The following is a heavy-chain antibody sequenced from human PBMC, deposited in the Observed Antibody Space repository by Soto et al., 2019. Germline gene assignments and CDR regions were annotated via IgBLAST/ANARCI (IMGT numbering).Heavy chain of an antibody. CDR2: IYWDDDK. CDR3: AHMSTGGFYFDY. V-gene: IGHV2-5*02. D-gene: IGHD4-17*01. CDR1: GFSLRNSGGG. J-gene: IGHJ4*02. Sequence: SGPTLVNPTQTLTLTCTFSGFSLRNSGGGVGWIRQPPGKALEWLALIYWDDDKRYSPSLKSRLTITKDTSKNQVVLTMTNMDPVDTATYYCAHMSTGGFYFDYWGQGTLVTVSS.